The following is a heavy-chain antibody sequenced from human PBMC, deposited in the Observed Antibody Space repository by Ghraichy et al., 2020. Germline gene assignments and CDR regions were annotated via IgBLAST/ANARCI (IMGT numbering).Heavy chain of an antibody. J-gene: IGHJ6*02. CDR3: ARLDRYYDSSGYSGYYGMDV. Sequence: SQTLSLTCTVSGGSISSYYWSWIRQPPGKGLEWIGYIYYSGSTNYNPSLKSRVTISVDTSKNQFSLKLSSVTAADTAVYYCARLDRYYDSSGYSGYYGMDVWGQGTMVTVSS. CDR2: IYYSGST. D-gene: IGHD3-22*01. V-gene: IGHV4-59*08. CDR1: GGSISSYY.